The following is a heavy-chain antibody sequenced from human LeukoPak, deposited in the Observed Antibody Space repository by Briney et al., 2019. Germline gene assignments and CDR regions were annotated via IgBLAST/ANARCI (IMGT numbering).Heavy chain of an antibody. CDR3: ARADSIAAAVDY. CDR1: GGTFSSYA. V-gene: IGHV1-69*05. D-gene: IGHD6-13*01. CDR2: IIPIFGTA. J-gene: IGHJ4*02. Sequence: GASVKVSFKASGGTFSSYAISWVRQAPGQGLEWMGGIIPIFGTANYAQKFQGRVTITTDESTSTAYMELSSLRSEDTAVYYCARADSIAAAVDYWGQGTLVTVSS.